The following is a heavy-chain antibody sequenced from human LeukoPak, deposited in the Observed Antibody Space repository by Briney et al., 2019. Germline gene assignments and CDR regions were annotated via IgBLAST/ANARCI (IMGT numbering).Heavy chain of an antibody. CDR3: ARDRRHDFWSGYHLDYFDWYFDL. Sequence: GASVKVSCKASGYTFTIYGISWVRQAPGQGREWMGWISAYNGNTNYAQKLQGRVTMTTDTSTSTAYMELRSLRSDDTAVYYCARDRRHDFWSGYHLDYFDWYFDLWGRGTLVTVSS. J-gene: IGHJ2*01. D-gene: IGHD3-3*01. CDR1: GYTFTIYG. V-gene: IGHV1-18*01. CDR2: ISAYNGNT.